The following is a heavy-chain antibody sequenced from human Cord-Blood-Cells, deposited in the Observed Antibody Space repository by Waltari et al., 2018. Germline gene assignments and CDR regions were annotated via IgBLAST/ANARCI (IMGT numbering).Heavy chain of an antibody. Sequence: QVQLQQWGAGLLKPSETLSLTCAVYGGSFSGYYWSWIRQPPGKGLEWLGEINHSGSTNYNPSLKSRVTISVDTSKNQFSLKLSSVTAADTAVYYCARGVSSSWYARYYFDYWGQGTLVTVSS. CDR1: GGSFSGYY. CDR2: INHSGST. V-gene: IGHV4-34*01. J-gene: IGHJ4*02. CDR3: ARGVSSSWYARYYFDY. D-gene: IGHD6-13*01.